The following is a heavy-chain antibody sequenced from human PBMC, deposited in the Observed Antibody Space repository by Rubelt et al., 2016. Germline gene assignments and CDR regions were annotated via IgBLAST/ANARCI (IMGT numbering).Heavy chain of an antibody. CDR1: GFTFSSYA. V-gene: IGHV3-23*01. D-gene: IGHD3-10*01. Sequence: SCAASGFTFSSYAMTWVRQVPGKGLEWVSGISGSGGSTYNADSVKGRLTISRDNSKNTLYLQMNSLRAEDTAVYYCVRDMTYSNSGTYYDRLDYWGLGALVTVSS. CDR2: ISGSGGST. J-gene: IGHJ4*02. CDR3: VRDMTYSNSGTYYDRLDY.